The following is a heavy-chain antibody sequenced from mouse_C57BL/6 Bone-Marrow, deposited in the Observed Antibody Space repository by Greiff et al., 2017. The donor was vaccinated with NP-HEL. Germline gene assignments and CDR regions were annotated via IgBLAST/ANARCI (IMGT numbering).Heavy chain of an antibody. CDR2: ISDGGSYT. CDR3: ARDGELPHWYFDV. J-gene: IGHJ1*03. V-gene: IGHV5-4*01. CDR1: GFTFSSYA. Sequence: EVMLVESGGGLVKPGGSLKLSCAASGFTFSSYAMSWVRQTPEKRLEWVATISDGGSYTYYPDNVKGRFTISRDNAKNNLYLQMSHLKSEDTAMYYCARDGELPHWYFDVWGTGTTVTVSS. D-gene: IGHD1-3*01.